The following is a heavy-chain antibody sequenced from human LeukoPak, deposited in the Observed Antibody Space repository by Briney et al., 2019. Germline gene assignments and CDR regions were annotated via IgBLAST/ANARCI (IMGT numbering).Heavy chain of an antibody. CDR2: ISGSGGST. J-gene: IGHJ5*02. CDR1: GFTFSSYA. CDR3: AKDQGIVVVPVATGWFDP. Sequence: GGSLRLSCAASGFTFSSYAMSWVRQAPGKGLEWVSAISGSGGSTYYADSVKGRFTISRDNSKNTLYLQMNSLRAEDTAVYYCAKDQGIVVVPVATGWFDPWGQGTLVTVSS. D-gene: IGHD2-2*01. V-gene: IGHV3-23*01.